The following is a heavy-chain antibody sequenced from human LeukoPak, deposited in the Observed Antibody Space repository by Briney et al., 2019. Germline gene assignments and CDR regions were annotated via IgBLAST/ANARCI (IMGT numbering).Heavy chain of an antibody. CDR1: GGTFSSYA. CDR3: ASSNYDILTGSYPYNWFDP. V-gene: IGHV1-69*10. Sequence: SVKVSCKASGGTFSSYAISWVRQAPGQGLEWMGGIIPIFGIANYAQKFQGRVTITADKSTSTAYMELSSLRSEDTAVYYCASSNYDILTGSYPYNWFDPWGQGTLVTVSS. J-gene: IGHJ5*02. CDR2: IIPIFGIA. D-gene: IGHD3-9*01.